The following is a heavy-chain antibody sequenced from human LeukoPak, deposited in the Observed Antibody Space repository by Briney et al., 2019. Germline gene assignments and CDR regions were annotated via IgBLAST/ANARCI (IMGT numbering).Heavy chain of an antibody. CDR2: ISAYNGNT. V-gene: IGHV1-18*01. D-gene: IGHD6-19*01. Sequence: ASVKVSCKASGYTFTSYGISWVRQAPGQGLEWMGWISAYNGNTHYAQKLQGRVTMTTDTSTSTVYMELRSLRSDDTAVYYCARDCLGAVAGKANWFDPWGQGTLVTVSS. CDR3: ARDCLGAVAGKANWFDP. J-gene: IGHJ5*02. CDR1: GYTFTSYG.